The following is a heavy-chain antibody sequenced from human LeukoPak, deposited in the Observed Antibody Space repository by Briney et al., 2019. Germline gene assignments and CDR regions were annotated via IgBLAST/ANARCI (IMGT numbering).Heavy chain of an antibody. CDR2: ISYDGSNK. D-gene: IGHD2-15*01. Sequence: GGSLRLSCAASGFTFSSYSMKWVRQAPGKGLEWVAVISYDGSNKYYADSVKGRFTISRDNSKNTLYLQMNSLRAEDTAVYYCASRVAATGNWGQGTMVTVSS. V-gene: IGHV3-30*03. CDR3: ASRVAATGN. J-gene: IGHJ3*01. CDR1: GFTFSSYS.